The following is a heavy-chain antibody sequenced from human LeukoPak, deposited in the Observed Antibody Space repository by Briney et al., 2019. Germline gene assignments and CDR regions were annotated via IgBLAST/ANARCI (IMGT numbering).Heavy chain of an antibody. CDR1: GFTFDDYA. Sequence: GGSLRLSCAASGFTFDDYAMHWVRQDPGNALEWVSLISWDGGSTYYADSVKGRFTISRDNSKNSLYLQMNSLRAEDTALYYCAKGRGYSYGTTPAGVCPFCYMDVWGKGTTVTVSS. D-gene: IGHD5-18*01. V-gene: IGHV3-43D*03. CDR2: ISWDGGST. CDR3: AKGRGYSYGTTPAGVCPFCYMDV. J-gene: IGHJ6*03.